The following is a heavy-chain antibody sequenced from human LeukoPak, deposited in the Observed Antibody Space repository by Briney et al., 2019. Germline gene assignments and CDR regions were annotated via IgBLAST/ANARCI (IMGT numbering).Heavy chain of an antibody. J-gene: IGHJ6*02. Sequence: GRSQRLSCAASGFTLSRYGMHCVRQAPGKGGERVAVISFAGSDKNYADSVKGRFTITRDNSKNTLYLQMNSLRDEDTAVYYCAKDLSTAVAGILFDYYDGMDVWRQGTTVTVSS. CDR1: GFTLSRYG. CDR3: AKDLSTAVAGILFDYYDGMDV. V-gene: IGHV3-30*18. D-gene: IGHD6-19*01. CDR2: ISFAGSDK.